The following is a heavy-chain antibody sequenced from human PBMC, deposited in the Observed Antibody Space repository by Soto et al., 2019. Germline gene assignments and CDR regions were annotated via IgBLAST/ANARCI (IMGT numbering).Heavy chain of an antibody. CDR2: IIPIFGTA. J-gene: IGHJ6*02. Sequence: QVQLVQSGAEVKKPGSSVKVSCKASGGTFSSYAISWVRQAPGQGLEWMGGIIPIFGTANYAQKFQGRVTSTADESTSTAYMELSSLRFEDRAVYYCARDSPPAKYYYDSGGYYPNSYYYYGRDVWGQGTTVTVSS. D-gene: IGHD3-22*01. CDR1: GGTFSSYA. CDR3: ARDSPPAKYYYDSGGYYPNSYYYYGRDV. V-gene: IGHV1-69*01.